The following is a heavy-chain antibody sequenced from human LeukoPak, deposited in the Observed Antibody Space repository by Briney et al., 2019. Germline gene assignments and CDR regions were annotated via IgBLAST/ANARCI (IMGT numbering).Heavy chain of an antibody. CDR2: ISGSGGST. J-gene: IGHJ4*02. Sequence: PGGSLRLSCAASGFTFSSYAMSWVRQAPGKGLEWVSAISGSGGSTYYADSVKGRFTISRDNSKNTLYLQMNSLRAEDTAVYYCAKDHLQYYDFWSGYHYFDYWGQGPLLTVSS. CDR1: GFTFSSYA. V-gene: IGHV3-23*01. D-gene: IGHD3-3*01. CDR3: AKDHLQYYDFWSGYHYFDY.